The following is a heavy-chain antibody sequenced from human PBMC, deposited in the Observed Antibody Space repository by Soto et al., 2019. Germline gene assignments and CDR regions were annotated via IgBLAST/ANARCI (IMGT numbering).Heavy chain of an antibody. CDR1: GFTFSSYA. V-gene: IGHV3-23*01. D-gene: IGHD6-19*01. Sequence: PGGSLRLSCAASGFTFSSYAMSWVRQAPGKGLEWVSAISGSGGSTYYADSVKGRFTISRDNSKNTLYLQMNSLRAEDTAVYYCAKSHLAGDSYYYYGMDVWGQGTTVTVSS. CDR3: AKSHLAGDSYYYYGMDV. J-gene: IGHJ6*02. CDR2: ISGSGGST.